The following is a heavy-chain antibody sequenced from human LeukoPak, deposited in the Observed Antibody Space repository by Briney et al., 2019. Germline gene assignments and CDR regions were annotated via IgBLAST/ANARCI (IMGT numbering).Heavy chain of an antibody. V-gene: IGHV1-8*01. CDR2: MNPSSGNT. CDR1: GYTFTNYD. D-gene: IGHD4-17*01. J-gene: IGHJ4*02. Sequence: ASVKVSCKASGYTFTNYDINWVRQATGQGLEWMGWMNPSSGNTGYAQKFQGRVSMTRNTSISTAYMELSSLRSEDTAVYYCARGIGSTTVTTLEYYFDYWGQGTLVTVSS. CDR3: ARGIGSTTVTTLEYYFDY.